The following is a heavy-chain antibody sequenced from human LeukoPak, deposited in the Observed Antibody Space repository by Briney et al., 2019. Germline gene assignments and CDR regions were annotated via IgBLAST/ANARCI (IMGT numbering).Heavy chain of an antibody. V-gene: IGHV3-15*01. D-gene: IGHD4-17*01. J-gene: IGHJ4*02. CDR3: TTGTLTSDY. CDR1: GFNFNNAW. Sequence: GGSLRLSCAASGFNFNNAWMNWVRQAPGKGLEWVGRIKSKSDGGATDNAAPVKGRFTISKDDSKNTLYLQMNSLKTEDTGIYYCTTGTLTSDYWGQGTLVTVSS. CDR2: IKSKSDGGAT.